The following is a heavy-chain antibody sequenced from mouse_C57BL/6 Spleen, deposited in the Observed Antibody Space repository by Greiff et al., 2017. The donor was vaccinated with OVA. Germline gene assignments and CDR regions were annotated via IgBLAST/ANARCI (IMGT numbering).Heavy chain of an antibody. J-gene: IGHJ3*01. V-gene: IGHV1-82*01. CDR1: GYAFSSSW. CDR2: IYPGDGDT. D-gene: IGHD1-1*01. CDR3: ARSPYYYGSSYEAY. Sequence: QVQLQQSGPELVKPGASVKISCKASGYAFSSSWMNWVKQRPGKGLEWIGRIYPGDGDTNYNGKFKGKATLTADKSSSTAYMQLSSLTSEDSAFYFCARSPYYYGSSYEAYWGQGTLVTVSA.